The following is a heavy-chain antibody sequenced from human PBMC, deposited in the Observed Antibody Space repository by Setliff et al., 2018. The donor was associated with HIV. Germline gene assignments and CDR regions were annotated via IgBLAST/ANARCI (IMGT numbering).Heavy chain of an antibody. V-gene: IGHV4-61*09. CDR3: GTAMYYYYGLDV. J-gene: IGHJ6*02. CDR2: FYTSGTT. CDR1: GCSLSSCSHY. D-gene: IGHD2-2*01. Sequence: SETLSLTCIVSGCSLSSCSHYCTWLRQAAGKGLEWIGHFYTSGTTKYNPSLESRVTISVDTSKNQFSLKLSSVTAADAAVYYCGTAMYYYYGLDVWGQGIRVTVSS.